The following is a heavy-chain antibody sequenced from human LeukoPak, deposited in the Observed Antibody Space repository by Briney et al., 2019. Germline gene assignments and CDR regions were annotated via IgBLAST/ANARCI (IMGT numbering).Heavy chain of an antibody. CDR1: GGSISSYY. CDR2: IYYSGST. V-gene: IGHV4-59*12. J-gene: IGHJ4*02. CDR3: ARDHSNRVGLPHY. D-gene: IGHD2-15*01. Sequence: SETLSLTCTVSGGSISSYYWSWIRQPPGKGLEWIGYIYYSGSTNYNPSLKSRVTISVDTSKNQFSLKLSSVTAADTAVYYCARDHSNRVGLPHYWGQGTLVTVSS.